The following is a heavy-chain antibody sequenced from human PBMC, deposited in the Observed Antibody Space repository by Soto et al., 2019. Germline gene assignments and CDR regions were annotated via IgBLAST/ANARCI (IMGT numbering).Heavy chain of an antibody. V-gene: IGHV3-30-3*01. CDR1: GFTFSSYA. Sequence: QVQLVESGGGVVQPGRSLRLSCAASGFTFSSYAMYWVRQAPGKGLEWVAFISYEGNNKYYPDSVKGRFTISRDNYQNTMYLQMNSLRAEDTAVYYCARDRGYYGSGTYYYGMDVWGQGTTVTVSS. CDR3: ARDRGYYGSGTYYYGMDV. CDR2: ISYEGNNK. D-gene: IGHD3-10*01. J-gene: IGHJ6*02.